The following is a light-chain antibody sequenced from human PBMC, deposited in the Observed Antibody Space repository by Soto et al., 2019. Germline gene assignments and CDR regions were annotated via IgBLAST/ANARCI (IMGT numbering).Light chain of an antibody. V-gene: IGKV3-15*01. CDR1: QSVSSN. CDR2: GAS. J-gene: IGKJ4*01. CDR3: QQYNNWPPRVT. Sequence: EIVMTQSPATLSVSPGERATLSCRASQSVSSNLAWYQQKPGQAPRLLIYGASTRATGIPARFSGSGSGTEFTLTISSLQSEDFAVYYCQQYNNWPPRVTFGGGTRWIS.